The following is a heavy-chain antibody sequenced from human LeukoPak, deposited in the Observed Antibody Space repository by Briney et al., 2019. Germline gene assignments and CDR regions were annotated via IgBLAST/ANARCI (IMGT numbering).Heavy chain of an antibody. CDR2: IKSDGSTT. V-gene: IGHV3-74*01. CDR1: GFTFSSYW. D-gene: IGHD5-18*01. CDR3: ARVVDTHFDY. Sequence: PGGSLRLSCAASGFTFSSYWMHWVRQAPGKGLVWVSRIKSDGSTTTYADSVKGRFTISRDNAKNTLYLQMNSLRAEDTAVYYCARVVDTHFDYWGQGTLGTVSS. J-gene: IGHJ4*02.